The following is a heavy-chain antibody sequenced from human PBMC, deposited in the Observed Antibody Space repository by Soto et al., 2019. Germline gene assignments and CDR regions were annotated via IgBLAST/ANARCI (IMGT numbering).Heavy chain of an antibody. D-gene: IGHD4-17*01. Sequence: PGGSLRLSCAASDSTIRRYAMSWVRQAPGKGLEWVSGITGNSARIYYADSVQGRFTISRDNSKNTLYSQMNSLRSEDTAVYYCARDPLSHGDHFYLDYWGQGALVTVSS. V-gene: IGHV3-23*01. CDR1: DSTIRRYA. CDR3: ARDPLSHGDHFYLDY. J-gene: IGHJ4*02. CDR2: ITGNSARI.